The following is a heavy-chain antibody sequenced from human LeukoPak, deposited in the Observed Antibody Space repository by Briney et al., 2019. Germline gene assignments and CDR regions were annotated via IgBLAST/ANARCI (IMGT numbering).Heavy chain of an antibody. CDR1: GGSFSGYY. CDR2: INHSGST. J-gene: IGHJ4*02. Sequence: SETLSLTCAVYGGSFSGYYWSWIRQPPGKGLEWTGEINHSGSTNYNPSLKSRVTISVDTSKNQFSLKLSSVTAADTAVYYCAIGDIVVPAATRDTAMSKGSGDWGQGTLVTVSS. D-gene: IGHD2-2*01. V-gene: IGHV4-34*01. CDR3: AIGDIVVPAATRDTAMSKGSGD.